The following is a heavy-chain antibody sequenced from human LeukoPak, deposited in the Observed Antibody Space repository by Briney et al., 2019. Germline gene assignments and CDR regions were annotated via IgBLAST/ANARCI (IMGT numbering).Heavy chain of an antibody. CDR2: ISSSSGYI. CDR1: GFTFSSFS. D-gene: IGHD3-10*01. Sequence: GGSLRLSCAASGFTFSSFSMNWVRQAPRKGLEWVSSISSSSGYIYYADSVKGRFTISRDNAKKSLYLQMNSLRAEDTAVYYCAREVSGITMVRGPYFDYWGQGTLVTVSS. J-gene: IGHJ4*02. CDR3: AREVSGITMVRGPYFDY. V-gene: IGHV3-21*01.